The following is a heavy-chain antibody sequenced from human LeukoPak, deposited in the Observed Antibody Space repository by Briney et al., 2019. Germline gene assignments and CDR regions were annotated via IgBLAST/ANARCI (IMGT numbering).Heavy chain of an antibody. CDR3: ARDPCSGGRCYSLTLDY. CDR1: GYTFTGYY. D-gene: IGHD2-15*01. V-gene: IGHV1-2*02. CDR2: INPNSGGT. Sequence: GASVKVSCTASGYTFTGYYMHWVRQAPGQGLEWIGWINPNSGGTNYAQKFQGRVTMTRDKSFSSAYMELSRLRSDDTAVYYCARDPCSGGRCYSLTLDYWGQGTLVTVSS. J-gene: IGHJ4*02.